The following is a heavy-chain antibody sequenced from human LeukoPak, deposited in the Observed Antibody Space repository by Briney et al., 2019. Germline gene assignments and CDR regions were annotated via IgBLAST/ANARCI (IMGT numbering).Heavy chain of an antibody. CDR3: AREAGATHYYYYGMDV. D-gene: IGHD1-26*01. CDR1: GFTFSSYG. J-gene: IGHJ6*02. CDR2: IWYDGSNK. Sequence: GGSLRLSCAASGFTFSSYGMHWVRQAPGKGLEWVAVIWYDGSNKYYADSVKGRFTISRDNSKNTLYLQMNSLRAEDTAVYYCAREAGATHYYYYGMDVWGQGTTVTVSS. V-gene: IGHV3-33*01.